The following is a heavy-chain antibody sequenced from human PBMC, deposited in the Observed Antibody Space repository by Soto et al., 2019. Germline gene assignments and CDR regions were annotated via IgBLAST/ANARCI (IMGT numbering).Heavy chain of an antibody. D-gene: IGHD3-10*01. J-gene: IGHJ4*02. CDR2: IYYSGST. CDR3: ATLWFGESPY. Sequence: SETLSLTCTVSGGSISRNSYYWGWIRQPPGKGLEWIGSIYYSGSTYYNPSLKSRVTISVDTSKNQFSLKLSSVTAADTAVYYCATLWFGESPYWGQGTLVTISS. V-gene: IGHV4-39*01. CDR1: GGSISRNSYY.